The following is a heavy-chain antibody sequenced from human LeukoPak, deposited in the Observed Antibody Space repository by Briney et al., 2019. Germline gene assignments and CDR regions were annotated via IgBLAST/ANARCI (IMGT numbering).Heavy chain of an antibody. D-gene: IGHD1-26*01. Sequence: GGSLRLSCAASGFTVSSTYMSWVRQAPGKGLEWVSVICSGGSTYYADSVKGRFTISRDNSKNTLYLQMDSLRAEDTAVYYCARSSKVSGATSVGPMWNWGQGTLVTVSS. CDR1: GFTVSSTY. CDR2: ICSGGST. V-gene: IGHV3-66*02. J-gene: IGHJ4*02. CDR3: ARSSKVSGATSVGPMWN.